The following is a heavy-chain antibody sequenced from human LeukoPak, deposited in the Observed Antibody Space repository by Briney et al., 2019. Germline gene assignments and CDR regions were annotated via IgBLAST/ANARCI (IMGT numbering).Heavy chain of an antibody. D-gene: IGHD3-22*01. CDR2: ISSSSSYI. V-gene: IGHV3-21*01. Sequence: GGSLGLSCAASGFTFSSYSMNWVRQAPGKGLEWVSSISSSSSYIYYADSVKGRFTISRDNAKNSLYLQMNSLRAEDTAVYYCARSPKGRRYYYDSSGPFDYWGQGTLVTVSS. CDR3: ARSPKGRRYYYDSSGPFDY. J-gene: IGHJ4*02. CDR1: GFTFSSYS.